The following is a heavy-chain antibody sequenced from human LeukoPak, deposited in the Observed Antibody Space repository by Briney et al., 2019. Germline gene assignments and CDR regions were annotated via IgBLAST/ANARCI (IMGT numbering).Heavy chain of an antibody. Sequence: SETLSLTCTVSGGSISGYYWTWIRRPPGQGLKWIGSVYDSGSTNYNPSSKSRVTISRDTSTNQLSLKLKSVTAADTAVYYCMRGDLLAADPLWGQGTLVTVA. V-gene: IGHV4-59*01. D-gene: IGHD3-3*02. CDR2: VYDSGST. J-gene: IGHJ4*02. CDR3: MRGDLLAADPL. CDR1: GGSISGYY.